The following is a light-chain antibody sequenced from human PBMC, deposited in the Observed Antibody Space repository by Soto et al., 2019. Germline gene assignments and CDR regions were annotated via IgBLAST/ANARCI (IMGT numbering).Light chain of an antibody. V-gene: IGKV3-15*01. CDR1: QSISSK. CDR2: GAS. CDR3: QLYNSWTTIT. Sequence: EIVMTQSPATLSVSPGERATLSCRASQSISSKLGWYQQRPGQAPRLLIYGASTRATGIPARFSGSGSGTEFTLTISSLQSEDSAVYDCQLYNSWTTITFGQGTRLEIK. J-gene: IGKJ5*01.